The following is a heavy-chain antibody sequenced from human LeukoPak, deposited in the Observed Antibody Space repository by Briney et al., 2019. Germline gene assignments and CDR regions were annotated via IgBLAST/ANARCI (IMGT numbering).Heavy chain of an antibody. Sequence: SETLSLTCTVSGGSISSYYWSWIRQPPGKGLEWIGYIYYSGSTNYNPSLKSRVTISVDTSKNQFSLKLSSVTAADTVVYYCARHVGGSYWVFDYWGQGTLVTVSS. CDR2: IYYSGST. V-gene: IGHV4-59*08. J-gene: IGHJ4*02. D-gene: IGHD1-26*01. CDR3: ARHVGGSYWVFDY. CDR1: GGSISSYY.